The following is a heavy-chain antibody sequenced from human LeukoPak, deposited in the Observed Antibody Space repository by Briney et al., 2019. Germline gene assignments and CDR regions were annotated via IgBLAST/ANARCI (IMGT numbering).Heavy chain of an antibody. CDR1: GFTFDDYG. CDR3: ARVAAASGHDGGAYSYYFLDV. V-gene: IGHV3-20*01. D-gene: IGHD6-13*01. Sequence: GGSLRLSCTASGFTFDDYGMSWVRQAPGKGLEWVSSINWNGGRTTYADSVKGRFTISRDNAKNSLFLQVNSLRAEDTALYHCARVAAASGHDGGAYSYYFLDVWGKGTTVTVSS. J-gene: IGHJ6*03. CDR2: INWNGGRT.